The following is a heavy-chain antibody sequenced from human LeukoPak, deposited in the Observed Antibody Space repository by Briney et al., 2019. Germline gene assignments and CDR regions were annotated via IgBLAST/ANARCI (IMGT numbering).Heavy chain of an antibody. CDR1: GFTFSSYA. CDR2: ISYDGGNK. Sequence: GRSLRLSCAASGFTFSSYAIHWVRQAPGKGLEWVAAISYDGGNKYYADSVKGRFTISRDNSKNTLYLQVNSLRAEDTAVYYCARDSFDPTGFDPWGQGPRSPSPQ. D-gene: IGHD3-10*01. J-gene: IGHJ5*02. V-gene: IGHV3-30*04. CDR3: ARDSFDPTGFDP.